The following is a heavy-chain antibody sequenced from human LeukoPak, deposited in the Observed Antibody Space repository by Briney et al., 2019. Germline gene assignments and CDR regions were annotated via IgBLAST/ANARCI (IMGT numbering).Heavy chain of an antibody. D-gene: IGHD2-21*01. J-gene: IGHJ5*02. CDR3: ARDRRPSIYGGLDS. Sequence: GGSLRFSCAASGFPFSDYWMSWVRQPPGKGLEGVANIKQDGSAEYYVGSGKGRFTISRDNATNSLYLQMNSLTVDDTAVYYCARDRRPSIYGGLDSWGQGSLVTVSS. V-gene: IGHV3-7*01. CDR2: IKQDGSAE. CDR1: GFPFSDYW.